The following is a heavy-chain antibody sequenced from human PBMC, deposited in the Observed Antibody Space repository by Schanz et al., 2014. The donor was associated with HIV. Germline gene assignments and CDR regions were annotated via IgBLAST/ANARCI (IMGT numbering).Heavy chain of an antibody. V-gene: IGHV3-30*18. Sequence: VQLAESGGGVVRPGRSLRLSCAASGFTFDSFGMHWVRQAPGKGLEWVAVISYDGTNKDYADSVKGRFTVSRDDSKNTLYLQLNSLRPEDTAVYYCAKDKSRHTYSSSSIFDPWGQGTLVTVSS. CDR3: AKDKSRHTYSSSSIFDP. J-gene: IGHJ5*02. D-gene: IGHD6-13*01. CDR2: ISYDGTNK. CDR1: GFTFDSFG.